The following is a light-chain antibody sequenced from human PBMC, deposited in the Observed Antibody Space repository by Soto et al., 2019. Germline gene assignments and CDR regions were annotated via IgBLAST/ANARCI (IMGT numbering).Light chain of an antibody. CDR3: QQYSSSPLT. Sequence: IVLTQSPATLSLSPGEKAPLSWEGTPSACRASQNDSSNFDWYQQKPGEAPSLLIYESSSRATGIPDRFSGSGSGTDFTLTICRLEPEDFAVYYCQQYSSSPLTFGQGTKV. V-gene: IGKV3-20*01. CDR2: ESS. J-gene: IGKJ1*01. CDR1: QNDSSN.